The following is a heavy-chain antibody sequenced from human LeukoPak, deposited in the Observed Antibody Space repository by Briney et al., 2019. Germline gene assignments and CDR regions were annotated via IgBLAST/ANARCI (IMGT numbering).Heavy chain of an antibody. CDR1: GYTFTGYY. V-gene: IGHV1-2*02. D-gene: IGHD5-24*01. CDR3: ARVRPPRWLQLSPTFDY. J-gene: IGHJ4*02. CDR2: INPNRGGT. Sequence: GASVKVSCKASGYTFTGYYMHWVRQAPGQGLEWMGWINPNRGGTNCAQKFQGRVTMTRDTSISTAYMELSRLRSDDTAVYYCARVRPPRWLQLSPTFDYWGQGTLVTVSS.